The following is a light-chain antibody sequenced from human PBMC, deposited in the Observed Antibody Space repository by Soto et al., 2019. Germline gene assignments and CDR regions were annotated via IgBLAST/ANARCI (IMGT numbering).Light chain of an antibody. Sequence: QSALTQPASVSGSPGQSITISCSGTSSDVGSYNFVSWYQQHPGKAPKLMIYDVSNRPSGVSNRFSGSKSGNTASLTISGLQTEDEADYYCTSSTSSSTHVFGTGTKLTVL. J-gene: IGLJ1*01. V-gene: IGLV2-14*03. CDR3: TSSTSSSTHV. CDR1: SSDVGSYNF. CDR2: DVS.